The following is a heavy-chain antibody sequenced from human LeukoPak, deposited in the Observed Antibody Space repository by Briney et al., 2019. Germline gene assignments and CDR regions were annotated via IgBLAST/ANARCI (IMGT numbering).Heavy chain of an antibody. D-gene: IGHD2-15*01. CDR3: ASDYCSGGSCYLD. J-gene: IGHJ4*02. Sequence: GGSLRLSCAASGFTVSSNYMSWVRQAPGKGLEWVSVIYSGGGTYYADSVKGRFTISRDNSKNTLYLQMNSLRAEDTAVYYCASDYCSGGSCYLDWGQGTLVTVSS. CDR2: IYSGGGT. V-gene: IGHV3-66*01. CDR1: GFTVSSNY.